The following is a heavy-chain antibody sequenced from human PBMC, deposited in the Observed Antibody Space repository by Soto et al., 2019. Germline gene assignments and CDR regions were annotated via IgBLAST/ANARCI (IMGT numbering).Heavy chain of an antibody. V-gene: IGHV1-18*01. CDR1: CLTFTRYG. J-gene: IGHJ6*02. CDR2: ISAYNGNT. CDR3: ARDGYYDSSGPSDGMDV. D-gene: IGHD3-22*01. Sequence: ASGKVSCKASCLTFTRYGISWGRQAPGQRLEWMGWISAYNGNTNYAQKLQGRVTMTTYTSTSTAYMELRSLRSDDTAVYYCARDGYYDSSGPSDGMDVWGQGTTVTVSS.